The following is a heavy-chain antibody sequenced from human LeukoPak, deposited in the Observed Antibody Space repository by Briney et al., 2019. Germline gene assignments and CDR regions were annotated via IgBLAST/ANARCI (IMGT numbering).Heavy chain of an antibody. CDR2: IYYSGST. Sequence: PSETLSLTCTVSGGSISSYYWSWIRQPPGKGLEWIGYIYYSGSTKYNPSPKSRVTISVDTSKNQFSLKLSSVTAADTAVYYCASSGIAVAESEYWGQGTLVTVSS. CDR3: ASSGIAVAESEY. J-gene: IGHJ4*02. CDR1: GGSISSYY. V-gene: IGHV4-59*01. D-gene: IGHD6-19*01.